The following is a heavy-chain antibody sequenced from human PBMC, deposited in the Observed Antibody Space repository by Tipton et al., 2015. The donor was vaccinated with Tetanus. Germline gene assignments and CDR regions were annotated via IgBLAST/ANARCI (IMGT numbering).Heavy chain of an antibody. D-gene: IGHD1-1*01. V-gene: IGHV4-31*03. Sequence: TLSLTCTVSGGSISSGGYYWSWIRQHPGKGLEWIGYIYYSGSTYYNPSLKSRVTISVDTSKNQFSLKLSSVTAADTAIYYCARGEDQYKSGNHWGQGTPVTVSS. CDR2: IYYSGST. CDR3: ARGEDQYKSGNH. J-gene: IGHJ5*02. CDR1: GGSISSGGYY.